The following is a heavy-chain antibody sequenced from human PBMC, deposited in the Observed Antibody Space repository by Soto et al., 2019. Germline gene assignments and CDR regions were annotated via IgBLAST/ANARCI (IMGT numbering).Heavy chain of an antibody. CDR3: ARHRRENGIYAQPLDY. J-gene: IGHJ4*02. V-gene: IGHV4-39*01. CDR2: IYYNGRT. D-gene: IGHD1-1*01. Sequence: SETLSLTCTVSGGSISSSSSYWAWIRQPPGRGLEWIGAIYYNGRTYYKPSLKSRVTISVDTSKNQFSLNLSPVAAADSAVYYCARHRRENGIYAQPLDYWGQGTPVTSPQ. CDR1: GGSISSSSSY.